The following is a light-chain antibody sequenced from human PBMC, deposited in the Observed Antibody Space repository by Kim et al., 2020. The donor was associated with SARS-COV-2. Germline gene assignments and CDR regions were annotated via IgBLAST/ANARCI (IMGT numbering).Light chain of an antibody. J-gene: IGLJ2*01. Sequence: QPVLTQSPSASASLGASVKLTCTLNSGHSSYTIAWHQQQPEKGPRYLMKLDIDGSHRKGDGIPDRFPGSSSGAERYLTISSLQSEDEAAYYCQTWGTGTHVVFGGGTQLTVL. CDR1: SGHSSYT. CDR3: QTWGTGTHVV. V-gene: IGLV4-69*01. CDR2: LDIDGSH.